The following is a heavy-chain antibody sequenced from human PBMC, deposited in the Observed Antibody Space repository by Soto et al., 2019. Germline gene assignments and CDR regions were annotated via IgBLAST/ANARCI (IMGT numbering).Heavy chain of an antibody. CDR1: GYTFTAYY. V-gene: IGHV1-2*02. D-gene: IGHD6-13*01. Sequence: EASVKVSCKASGYTFTAYYIHWVRQAPGQGLEWMGWIYPASGVTNSAQKFRGRVTMTRDTSNRTAYMELSRLTSDDTAIYFCARVAAGRRNWFDPWGQGTLVTVSS. J-gene: IGHJ5*02. CDR2: IYPASGVT. CDR3: ARVAAGRRNWFDP.